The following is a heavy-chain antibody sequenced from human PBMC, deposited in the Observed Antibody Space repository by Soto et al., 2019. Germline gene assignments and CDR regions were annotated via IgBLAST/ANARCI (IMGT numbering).Heavy chain of an antibody. CDR1: GYSFISYD. CDR3: ALRYGDYVAYGFDV. J-gene: IGHJ3*01. D-gene: IGHD4-17*01. CDR2: MNPQSGNT. V-gene: IGHV1-8*01. Sequence: QVQLVQSGAEVKKPGASVKVSCKSSGYSFISYDINWVRQAPGQGLEWMGWMNPQSGNTGYAQRFQGRVTMTRNTSKSTAYMELSSLRSEDTAVYYCALRYGDYVAYGFDVWGQGTMVTVSS.